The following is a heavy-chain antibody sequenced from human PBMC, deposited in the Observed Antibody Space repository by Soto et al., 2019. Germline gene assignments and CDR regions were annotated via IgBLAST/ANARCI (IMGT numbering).Heavy chain of an antibody. CDR2: IYYSGST. V-gene: IGHV4-59*01. CDR1: GGSISSYY. CDR3: ARDRRNQASSYLDY. D-gene: IGHD1-1*01. Sequence: SETLSLTCTVSGGSISSYYWSWIRQPPGKGLEWIGYIYYSGSTNYNPSLKSRVTISVDTSKNQFSLKLSAVTAGGTAVYYCARDRRNQASSYLDYWGQGTLVTVSS. J-gene: IGHJ4*02.